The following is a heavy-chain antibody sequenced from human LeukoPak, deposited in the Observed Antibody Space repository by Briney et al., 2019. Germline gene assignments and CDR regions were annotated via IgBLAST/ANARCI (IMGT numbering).Heavy chain of an antibody. Sequence: GRSLRLSCAASGITFDDYAMHWVRQAPGKGLEWVSGISWNSGSIGYADSVKGRFTISRDNAKNSLYLQMNSLRAEDTALYYCAKDGSAAASNWFDPWGQGTLVTVSS. CDR2: ISWNSGSI. CDR1: GITFDDYA. J-gene: IGHJ5*02. CDR3: AKDGSAAASNWFDP. V-gene: IGHV3-9*01. D-gene: IGHD6-13*01.